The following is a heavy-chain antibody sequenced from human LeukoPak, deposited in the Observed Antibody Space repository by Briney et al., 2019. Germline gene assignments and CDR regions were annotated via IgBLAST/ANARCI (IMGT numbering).Heavy chain of an antibody. Sequence: SETLSLTCTVSGGSISSYYWSWIRQPPGKGLHWIGCIHYSGSTNYNPSLKNRVTISVDTSKKQFSLKLSSVTAADTAVYYCARYDYSNYVYYMDVWGKGTTVTVSS. CDR1: GGSISSYY. CDR3: ARYDYSNYVYYMDV. V-gene: IGHV4-59*01. D-gene: IGHD4-11*01. CDR2: IHYSGST. J-gene: IGHJ6*03.